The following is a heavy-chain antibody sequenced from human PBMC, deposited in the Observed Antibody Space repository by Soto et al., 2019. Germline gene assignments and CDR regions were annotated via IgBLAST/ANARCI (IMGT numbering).Heavy chain of an antibody. CDR2: INAGNGNT. CDR1: GDTFTSYA. D-gene: IGHD2-15*01. Sequence: ASVKVSCKACGDTFTSYAMHWVRQAPGQRLEWMGWINAGNGNTKYSQKFRGRVTITRDTSASTAYMELSSLRSEDTAVYYCARGPGGPDGPGDYWGQGTLVTVSS. V-gene: IGHV1-3*01. CDR3: ARGPGGPDGPGDY. J-gene: IGHJ4*02.